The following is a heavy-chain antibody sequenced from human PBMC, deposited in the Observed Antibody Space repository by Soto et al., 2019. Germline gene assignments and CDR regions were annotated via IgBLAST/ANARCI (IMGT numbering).Heavy chain of an antibody. Sequence: QVQLVQSGAEVKKPGASVKVSCKVSGYTLTELSMHWVRQAPGKGLEWMGGFDPEDGETTYAQKFQGRVTMTEDTSTDTAYMELSSLRSEDTAVYYCATGLPLYNGGSYAGLFDYWGQGTLVTVSS. CDR1: GYTLTELS. D-gene: IGHD1-26*01. CDR3: ATGLPLYNGGSYAGLFDY. CDR2: FDPEDGET. V-gene: IGHV1-24*01. J-gene: IGHJ4*02.